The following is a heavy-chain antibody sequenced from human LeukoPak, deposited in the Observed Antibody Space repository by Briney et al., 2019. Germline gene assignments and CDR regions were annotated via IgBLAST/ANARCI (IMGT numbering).Heavy chain of an antibody. J-gene: IGHJ4*02. CDR3: AKRSGDSYFLDS. D-gene: IGHD2-15*01. V-gene: IGHV3-23*01. CDR2: ISGSGGST. CDR1: GFIFSRYA. Sequence: GSLRLSCAASGFIFSRYAMTWVRQAPGKGLEWVSSISGSGGSTYYADSVKGRFTISRDTSKSTLYLQISSLRAEDTAVYYCAKRSGDSYFLDSWGQGTLVTVSS.